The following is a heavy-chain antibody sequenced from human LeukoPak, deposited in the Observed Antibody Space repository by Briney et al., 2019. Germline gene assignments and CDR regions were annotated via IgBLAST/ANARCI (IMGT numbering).Heavy chain of an antibody. CDR2: IYYTGNT. D-gene: IGHD3-16*02. CDR3: ARLYNHNWFDP. CDR1: GDPINSYY. Sequence: SETLSLTCTVSGDPINSYYWSWIRQPPGRGLEWIGYIYYTGNTNYNPSLKSRVTISIDTSKNQFSLKLSSVTAADTAMYYCARLYNHNWFDPWGQGTLVTVSS. J-gene: IGHJ5*02. V-gene: IGHV4-59*01.